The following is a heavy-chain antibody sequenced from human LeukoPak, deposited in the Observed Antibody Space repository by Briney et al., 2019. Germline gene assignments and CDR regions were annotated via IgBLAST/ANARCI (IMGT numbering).Heavy chain of an antibody. J-gene: IGHJ4*02. CDR3: ARDNCGGDCYSSV. D-gene: IGHD2-21*02. CDR1: GGSISSSSYY. CDR2: IYYSGST. V-gene: IGHV4-39*07. Sequence: SETLSLTCTVSGGSISSSSYYWGWIRQPPGKGLEWIGSIYYSGSTYYNPSLKSRVTISVDTSKNQFSLKLSSVTAADTAVYYCARDNCGGDCYSSVWGQGTLVTVSS.